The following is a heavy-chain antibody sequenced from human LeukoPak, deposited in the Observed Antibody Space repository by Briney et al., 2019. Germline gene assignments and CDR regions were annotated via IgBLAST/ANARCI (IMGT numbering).Heavy chain of an antibody. J-gene: IGHJ4*02. CDR3: ARVGSSGWYSFDY. D-gene: IGHD6-13*01. Sequence: ASVKVSCKTSGYTFTGYYMHWMRQAPGQGLEWMGRIDPNSGGTNYAQNFQGRVTMTRDTSISTAYMELTRLRSDDTAIYYCARVGSSGWYSFDYWGQGTLVTVSS. V-gene: IGHV1-2*06. CDR1: GYTFTGYY. CDR2: IDPNSGGT.